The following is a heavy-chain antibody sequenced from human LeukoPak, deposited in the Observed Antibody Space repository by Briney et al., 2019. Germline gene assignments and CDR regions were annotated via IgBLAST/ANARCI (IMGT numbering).Heavy chain of an antibody. Sequence: GGSLRLSCAASGFTFSSYEMNWVRQAPGKGLEWVSYISSSGSTIYYADSVKGRFTISRDNSKNTLYLQMNSLRAEDTAVYYCAKTPGYYYGSGSYYYMDVWGKGTTVTISS. J-gene: IGHJ6*03. CDR1: GFTFSSYE. CDR3: AKTPGYYYGSGSYYYMDV. V-gene: IGHV3-48*03. D-gene: IGHD3-10*01. CDR2: ISSSGSTI.